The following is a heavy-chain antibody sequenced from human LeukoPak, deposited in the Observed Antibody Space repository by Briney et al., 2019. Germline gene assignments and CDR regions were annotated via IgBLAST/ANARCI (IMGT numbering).Heavy chain of an antibody. Sequence: PGGSLRLSCAASGFTFSSYAMSWVRQAPGKGLEWVSAISGSGGSTYYADSVKGRFTISRDNSKSTLYLQMNSLRAEDTAVYYCAKNPAYSSSWYSNWGQGTLVTVSS. J-gene: IGHJ4*02. CDR1: GFTFSSYA. D-gene: IGHD6-13*01. V-gene: IGHV3-23*01. CDR3: AKNPAYSSSWYSN. CDR2: ISGSGGST.